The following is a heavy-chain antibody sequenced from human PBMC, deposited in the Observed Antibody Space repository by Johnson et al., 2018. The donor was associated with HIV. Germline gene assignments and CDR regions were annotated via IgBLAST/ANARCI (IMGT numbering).Heavy chain of an antibody. CDR3: TTDLSGGSNHRANDAFDI. D-gene: IGHD2-15*01. CDR2: IWYDGSNK. J-gene: IGHJ3*02. Sequence: QVQLVESGGGVVQPGRSLRLSCAASGFTFSSYGMHWVRQAPGKGLEWVAVIWYDGSNKYYADSVKGRFTISRDNSKNTLYLQMNSLRAEDTAWYYCTTDLSGGSNHRANDAFDIWGQGTMVTVSS. V-gene: IGHV3-33*01. CDR1: GFTFSSYG.